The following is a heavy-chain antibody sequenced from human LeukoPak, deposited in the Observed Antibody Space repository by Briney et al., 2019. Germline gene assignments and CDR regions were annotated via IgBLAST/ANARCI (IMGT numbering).Heavy chain of an antibody. J-gene: IGHJ2*01. CDR3: AGDGYKTNWYFDL. D-gene: IGHD5-24*01. V-gene: IGHV4-34*10. Sequence: SETLSLTCAVYGGSFSGYYWTWIRQPPGKGLEWIGEISRSGSTYFNPSLESRIFMSVDTSKNQFSLKLSSVTAADTAVYYCAGDGYKTNWYFDLWGRGTLVTVSS. CDR2: ISRSGST. CDR1: GGSFSGYY.